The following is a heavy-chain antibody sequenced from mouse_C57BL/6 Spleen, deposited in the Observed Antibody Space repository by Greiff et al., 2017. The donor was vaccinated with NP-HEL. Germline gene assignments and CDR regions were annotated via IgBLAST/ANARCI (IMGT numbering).Heavy chain of an antibody. J-gene: IGHJ4*01. Sequence: EVQLQQSGPELVKPGASVKISCKASGYTFTDYYMNWVKQSHGKSLEWIGDINPNNGGTSYNQKFKGKATLTVDKSSSTAYMELRSLTSEDSAVYYCASGGVYDYFYAMDYWGQGTSVTVSS. CDR3: ASGGVYDYFYAMDY. V-gene: IGHV1-26*01. CDR1: GYTFTDYY. D-gene: IGHD2-4*01. CDR2: INPNNGGT.